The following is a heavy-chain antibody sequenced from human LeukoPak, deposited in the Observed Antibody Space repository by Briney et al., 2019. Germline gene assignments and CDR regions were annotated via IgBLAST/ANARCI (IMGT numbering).Heavy chain of an antibody. CDR3: TKVRGAAEIDY. J-gene: IGHJ4*02. Sequence: PGGSLRLSCAASGFTFISYNMNWVRQAPGKGLEWVSSISSSTSYIYYADSVKGRFTISRDNAKNSLYLQMKSLRAEDTAVYYCTKVRGAAEIDYWGQGTLVTVSS. CDR1: GFTFISYN. CDR2: ISSSTSYI. D-gene: IGHD6-25*01. V-gene: IGHV3-21*01.